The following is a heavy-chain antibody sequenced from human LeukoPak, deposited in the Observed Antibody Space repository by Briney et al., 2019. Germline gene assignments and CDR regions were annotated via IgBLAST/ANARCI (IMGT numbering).Heavy chain of an antibody. CDR2: IYYSGST. V-gene: IGHV4-39*01. CDR3: ASHLYLFDA. Sequence: PSETLSLTCTVSGGSISSSSYYWGWIRQPPGKGLEWIGSIYYSGSTYYNPSLKSRVTISVDTSKNQFSLKLSSVTAADTAVYYFASHLYLFDAWGQGTLVTVSS. J-gene: IGHJ5*02. CDR1: GGSISSSSYY.